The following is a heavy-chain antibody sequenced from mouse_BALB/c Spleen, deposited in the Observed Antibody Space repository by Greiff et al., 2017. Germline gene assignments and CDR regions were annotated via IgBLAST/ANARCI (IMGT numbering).Heavy chain of an antibody. V-gene: IGHV5-4*02. CDR1: GFTFSDYY. CDR2: ISDGGSYT. Sequence: EVHLVESGGGLVKPGGSLKLSCAASGFTFSDYYMYWVRQTPEKRLEWVATISDGGSYTYYPDSVKGRFTISRDNAKNNLYLQMSSLKSEDTAMYYCARDRFDVWGAGTTVTVSS. CDR3: ARDRFDV. J-gene: IGHJ1*01.